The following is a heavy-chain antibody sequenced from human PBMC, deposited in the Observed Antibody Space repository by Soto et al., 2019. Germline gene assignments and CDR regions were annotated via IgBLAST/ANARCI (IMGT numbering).Heavy chain of an antibody. J-gene: IGHJ6*02. CDR3: ARARPVVVVAATCCNYYGMDV. CDR1: GYTFTSYG. D-gene: IGHD2-15*01. CDR2: ISAYNGNT. Sequence: QVQLVQSGAEVKKPGASVKVSCKASGYTFTSYGISWVRQAPGQGLEWMGWISAYNGNTNYAQKLQGRVTMTTDTSTSTAYMELRSLRSDDTAVYYCARARPVVVVAATCCNYYGMDVWGQGTTVTASS. V-gene: IGHV1-18*01.